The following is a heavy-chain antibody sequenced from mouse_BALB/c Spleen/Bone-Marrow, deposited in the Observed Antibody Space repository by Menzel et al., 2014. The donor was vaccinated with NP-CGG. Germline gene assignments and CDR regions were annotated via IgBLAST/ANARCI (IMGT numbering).Heavy chain of an antibody. V-gene: IGHV5-9-3*01. J-gene: IGHJ1*01. CDR1: GFTFSTYA. CDR3: SRLRMITTYCDV. D-gene: IGHD2-4*01. Sequence: EVKLEESGGGLAKPGGSLQLSCAASGFTFSTYAMSWVRQTPEKRLEWVATISSSGSYTYYPDSVKGRFTISRDNAKSTLYLQMSSLRSEDTAMFYCSRLRMITTYCDVWGAGTTVTVSS. CDR2: ISSSGSYT.